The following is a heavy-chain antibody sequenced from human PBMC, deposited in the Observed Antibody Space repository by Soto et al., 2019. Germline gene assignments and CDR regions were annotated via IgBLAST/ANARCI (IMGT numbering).Heavy chain of an antibody. CDR1: GFTFSSYG. D-gene: IGHD3-10*01. CDR3: ARDERDSGSLDY. J-gene: IGHJ4*02. CDR2: IWYDGSNK. V-gene: IGHV3-33*01. Sequence: QVQLVESGGGVVQPGRSLRLSCAASGFTFSSYGMHWVRQAPGKGLEWVAVIWYDGSNKYYADYVKGRFTISRDNSTNTLYLQMNSLRAEDTAVYYCARDERDSGSLDYWGQGTLVTVSS.